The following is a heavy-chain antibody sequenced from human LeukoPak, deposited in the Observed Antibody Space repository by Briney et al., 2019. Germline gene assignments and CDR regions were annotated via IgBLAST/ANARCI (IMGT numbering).Heavy chain of an antibody. CDR2: MNPNSGNK. CDR1: VYSFTNFD. D-gene: IGHD6-19*01. V-gene: IGHV1-8*01. Sequence: ASVKVSCKASVYSFTNFDINWVRQATGQGLEWMGWMNPNSGNKGHAQKFQGRVSMTMNTSITTAYMELKSLRSEDTAVYYCARGPQWRGDYDYMDVWGRGTTVTVAS. J-gene: IGHJ6*03. CDR3: ARGPQWRGDYDYMDV.